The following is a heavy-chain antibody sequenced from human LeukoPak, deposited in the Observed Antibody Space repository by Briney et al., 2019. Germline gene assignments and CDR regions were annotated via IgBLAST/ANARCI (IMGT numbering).Heavy chain of an antibody. Sequence: GGSLRLSCAASGFTFSSYGMHWVRQAPGKGLEWVAFIRYDGSNKYYADSVKGRFTISRDNSKNTLYLQMNSLRAEDTAVYYCAREQFLNSPRSRAHFDYWGQGTLVTVSS. CDR1: GFTFSSYG. CDR3: AREQFLNSPRSRAHFDY. CDR2: IRYDGSNK. J-gene: IGHJ4*02. D-gene: IGHD4-23*01. V-gene: IGHV3-30*02.